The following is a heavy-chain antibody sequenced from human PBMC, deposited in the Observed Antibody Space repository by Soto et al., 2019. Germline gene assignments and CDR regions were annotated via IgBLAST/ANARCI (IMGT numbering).Heavy chain of an antibody. Sequence: ASVKVSCKDSGYTFTSYGISWVRQAPGQGLEWMGWISAYNGNTNYAQKLQGRVTMTTDTSTSTAYVELRSLRSDDTAVYYCARGIRSTRDYYGMDVWGQGTTVTVSS. CDR1: GYTFTSYG. CDR3: ARGIRSTRDYYGMDV. J-gene: IGHJ6*02. CDR2: ISAYNGNT. D-gene: IGHD4-17*01. V-gene: IGHV1-18*01.